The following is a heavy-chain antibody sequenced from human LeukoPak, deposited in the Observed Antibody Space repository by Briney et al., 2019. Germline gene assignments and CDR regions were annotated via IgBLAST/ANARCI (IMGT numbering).Heavy chain of an antibody. CDR1: GGSISSGGYS. V-gene: IGHV4-30-2*01. CDR2: IYHSGST. CDR3: ARDKVPGDY. J-gene: IGHJ4*02. Sequence: PSETLSLTCAVSGGSISSGGYSWSWIRQPPGKGLEWIGYIYHSGSTYYNPSLKSRVTISVDRSKNQFSLKLSSVTAADTAVYYCARDKVPGDYWGQGTLVTVSS.